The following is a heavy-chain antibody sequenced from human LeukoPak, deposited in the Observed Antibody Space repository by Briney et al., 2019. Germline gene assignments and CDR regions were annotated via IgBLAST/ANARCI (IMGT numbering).Heavy chain of an antibody. D-gene: IGHD1-26*01. V-gene: IGHV7-4-1*02. CDR2: INTNSGNP. CDR1: GYTFTSYA. CDR3: VRWENSGSYWNWFDP. J-gene: IGHJ5*02. Sequence: GASVKVSCKASGYTFTSYAMNWVRQAPGQGLEWMGWINTNSGNPTYAQGFTGRFVFSLDTSVSTAYLQISSLKAEDTAVYYCVRWENSGSYWNWFDPWGQGTLVTVSS.